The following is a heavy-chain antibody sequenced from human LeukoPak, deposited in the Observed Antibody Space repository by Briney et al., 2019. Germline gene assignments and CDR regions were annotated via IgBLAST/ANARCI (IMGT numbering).Heavy chain of an antibody. V-gene: IGHV3-23*01. CDR2: ISGSGGST. CDR3: AKSPTGYYDFWSGYYPY. D-gene: IGHD3-3*01. CDR1: GFTFSSYS. J-gene: IGHJ4*02. Sequence: GGSLRLSCAASGFTFSSYSMNWVRQAPGKGLEWVSAISGSGGSTYYADSVKGRFTISRDNSKNTLYLQMNSLRAEDTAVYYCAKSPTGYYDFWSGYYPYWGQGTLVTVSS.